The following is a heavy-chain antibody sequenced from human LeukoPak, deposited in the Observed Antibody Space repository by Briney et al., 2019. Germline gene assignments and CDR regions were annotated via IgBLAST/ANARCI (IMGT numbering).Heavy chain of an antibody. CDR2: INPSGGST. CDR1: GYTFTSYY. J-gene: IGHJ3*02. Sequence: GASVKVSCTASGYTFTSYYMHWVRQAPGQGLEWMGIINPSGGSTSYAQKFQGRVTMTRDTSTSTDYMELSSLRSEDTAVYYCARVIRDDSSGNTWAFDIWGQGTMVTVSS. CDR3: ARVIRDDSSGNTWAFDI. V-gene: IGHV1-46*01. D-gene: IGHD3-22*01.